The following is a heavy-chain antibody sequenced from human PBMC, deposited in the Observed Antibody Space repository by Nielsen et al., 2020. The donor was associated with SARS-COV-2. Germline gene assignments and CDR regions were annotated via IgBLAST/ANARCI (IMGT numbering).Heavy chain of an antibody. CDR3: ARVNYYDSSGYYPLGY. CDR1: GFTFSSYA. CDR2: ISYDGSNK. J-gene: IGHJ4*02. D-gene: IGHD3-22*01. Sequence: GESLKISCAASGFTFSSYAMHWVRQAPGKGLEWVAVISYDGSNKYYADSVKGRFTIPRDNSKNTLYLQMNSLRAEDTAVYYCARVNYYDSSGYYPLGYWGQGTLVTVSS. V-gene: IGHV3-30-3*01.